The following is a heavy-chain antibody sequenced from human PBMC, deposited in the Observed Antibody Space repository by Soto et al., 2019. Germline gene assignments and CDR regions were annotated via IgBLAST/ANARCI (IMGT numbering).Heavy chain of an antibody. D-gene: IGHD3-3*01. Sequence: PSETLSLTCTVSGGSISSYYWSWIRQPPGKGLEWIGYIYYSGSTNYNPSLKSRVTISVDTSKNQFSLKLSSVTAADTAVYYCARITYYDFWSGYYPIDYWGQGTLVTVSS. CDR3: ARITYYDFWSGYYPIDY. CDR1: GGSISSYY. V-gene: IGHV4-59*08. CDR2: IYYSGST. J-gene: IGHJ4*02.